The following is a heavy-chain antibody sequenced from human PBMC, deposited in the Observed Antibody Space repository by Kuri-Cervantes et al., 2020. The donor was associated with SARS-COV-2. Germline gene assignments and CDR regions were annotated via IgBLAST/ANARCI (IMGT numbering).Heavy chain of an antibody. CDR3: ARDDRIAVAGTLLGYYYGMDV. CDR2: SNAGNGNT. V-gene: IGHV1-3*01. D-gene: IGHD6-19*01. Sequence: ASVKVSCKASGYTFTSYAMHWVRQAPGQRLEWMGWSNAGNGNTKYSQKFQGRVTITRDTSASTAYMELSSLRSEDTAVYYCARDDRIAVAGTLLGYYYGMDVWGQGTTVTVSS. J-gene: IGHJ6*02. CDR1: GYTFTSYA.